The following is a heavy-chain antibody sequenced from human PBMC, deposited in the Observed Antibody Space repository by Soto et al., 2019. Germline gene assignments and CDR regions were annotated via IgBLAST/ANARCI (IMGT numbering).Heavy chain of an antibody. J-gene: IGHJ5*01. CDR1: GYTFTSYG. CDR3: ARGGDSSGWYYIDS. V-gene: IGHV1-18*01. CDR2: ISAYNGNT. Sequence: QVQLVQSGAEVKKPGASVKVSCKASGYTFTSYGISWVRQAPGQGLEWMGWISAYNGNTNHAQKRQGRVTMTTDTSTSTDHMEQRGLRSDDTAVYYCARGGDSSGWYYIDSWGQGTLVTVSS. D-gene: IGHD6-19*01.